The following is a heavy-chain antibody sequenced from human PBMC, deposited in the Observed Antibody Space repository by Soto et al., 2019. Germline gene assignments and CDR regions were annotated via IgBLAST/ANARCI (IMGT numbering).Heavy chain of an antibody. CDR2: IYFRGNT. V-gene: IGHV4-31*02. J-gene: IGHJ3*01. CDR1: GGSINSIDFY. D-gene: IGHD3-22*01. Sequence: SETLSLTWSVSGGSINSIDFYWTWIRQHPGKGLEWIGNIYFRGNTYYNPSLESRITISVDTSKNQFSLNLNSVTAADTAVSYWAREGGADDSGACSTRCAVDV. CDR3: AREGGADDSGACSTRCAVDV.